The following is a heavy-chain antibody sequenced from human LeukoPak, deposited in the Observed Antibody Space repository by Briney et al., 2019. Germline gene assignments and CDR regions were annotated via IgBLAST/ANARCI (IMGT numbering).Heavy chain of an antibody. CDR1: GGSISSGDYY. Sequence: SQTLSLTCTVSGGSISSGDYYWSWIRQPPGRGLEWIGYIYYSGSTYYNPSLKSRVTISVDTSKNQLSLKLSSVTAADTAVYYCARDYYDSSGYYYGYDYWGQGTLVTVSS. D-gene: IGHD3-22*01. CDR2: IYYSGST. V-gene: IGHV4-30-4*08. CDR3: ARDYYDSSGYYYGYDY. J-gene: IGHJ4*02.